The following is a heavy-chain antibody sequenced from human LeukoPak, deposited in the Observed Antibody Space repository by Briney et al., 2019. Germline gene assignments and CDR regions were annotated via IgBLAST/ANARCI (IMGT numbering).Heavy chain of an antibody. CDR3: ARGEDSSGWYWFDP. D-gene: IGHD6-19*01. Sequence: ASVKVSCKASGYTFTSYAMHWVRQAPGQRFEWMGWINAGNGNTKYSQEFQGRVTITRDTSASTAYMELSSLRSEDMAVYYCARGEDSSGWYWFDPWGQGTLVTVSS. V-gene: IGHV1-3*03. CDR1: GYTFTSYA. J-gene: IGHJ5*02. CDR2: INAGNGNT.